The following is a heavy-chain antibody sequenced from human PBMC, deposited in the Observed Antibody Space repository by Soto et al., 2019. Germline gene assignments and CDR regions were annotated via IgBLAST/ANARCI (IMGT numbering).Heavy chain of an antibody. Sequence: QVQLVQSGAEVKKPGASVKVSCKASGYTFTNYGISWVRQAPGQGLEWMGWISAYNGNTNYAQKFQGRVTMTTDTSASTAYMELRSLRSDDTAVYYCARDSVYCSGGSCYPLDYWGQGTLVTVSS. CDR3: ARDSVYCSGGSCYPLDY. D-gene: IGHD2-15*01. CDR2: ISAYNGNT. J-gene: IGHJ4*02. CDR1: GYTFTNYG. V-gene: IGHV1-18*01.